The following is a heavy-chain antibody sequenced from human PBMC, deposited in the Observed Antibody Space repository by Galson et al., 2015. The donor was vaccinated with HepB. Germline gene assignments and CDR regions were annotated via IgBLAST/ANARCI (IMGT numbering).Heavy chain of an antibody. D-gene: IGHD1-1*01. J-gene: IGHJ4*02. V-gene: IGHV4-31*03. CDR1: GGSISSGGYY. CDR2: IYYSGST. Sequence: TLSLTCTVSGGSISSGGYYWSWIRQHTGKGLEWIGYIYYSGSTYYNPSLKSRVTISVDTSKNQFSLKLSSVTAADTAVYYCARSGDWNVQHKGYYYFDYWGQGTLVTVSS. CDR3: ARSGDWNVQHKGYYYFDY.